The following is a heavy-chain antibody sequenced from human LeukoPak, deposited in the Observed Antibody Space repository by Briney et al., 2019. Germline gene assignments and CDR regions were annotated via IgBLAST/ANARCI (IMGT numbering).Heavy chain of an antibody. Sequence: PSQTLSLTCTVSGGSISSGSYYWSWIRQPAGKGLEWIGRIYTSGSTNYNPSLKSRVTISVDTSKNQFSLKLSSVTAADTAVYYCAGTRIAAGDYWGQGTLVTVSS. CDR1: GGSISSGSYY. CDR2: IYTSGST. V-gene: IGHV4-61*02. D-gene: IGHD6-13*01. J-gene: IGHJ4*02. CDR3: AGTRIAAGDY.